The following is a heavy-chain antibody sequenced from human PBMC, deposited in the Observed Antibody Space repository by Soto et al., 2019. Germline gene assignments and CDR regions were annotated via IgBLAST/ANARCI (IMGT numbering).Heavy chain of an antibody. J-gene: IGHJ6*02. D-gene: IGHD6-13*01. Sequence: SETLSLTCTVSGDSISTYYCSWIRQAPGRGLEWIGYSFPSGSTKYNPSLKSRATISVDTAKNQFSLKLSSVTAADTAVYYCAGKFDSSSWYVLSQKIGGYGMAIWGQGTTVTVSS. CDR2: SFPSGST. CDR3: AGKFDSSSWYVLSQKIGGYGMAI. CDR1: GDSISTYY. V-gene: IGHV4-59*01.